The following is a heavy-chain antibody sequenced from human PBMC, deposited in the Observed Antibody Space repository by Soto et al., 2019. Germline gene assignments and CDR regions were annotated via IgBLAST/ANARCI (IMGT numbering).Heavy chain of an antibody. D-gene: IGHD6-19*01. J-gene: IGHJ5*02. CDR3: ARDRGIAVAGTKGIRFDP. V-gene: IGHV4-59*01. Sequence: QVQLQESGPGLVKPSETLSLTCTVSGGSISSYYWSWIRQPPGKGLEWIGYIYYSGSTNYNPSLKSRVTISVDTSKNQFSLKLRSVTAADMAMYYCARDRGIAVAGTKGIRFDPWGQGTLVTVSS. CDR1: GGSISSYY. CDR2: IYYSGST.